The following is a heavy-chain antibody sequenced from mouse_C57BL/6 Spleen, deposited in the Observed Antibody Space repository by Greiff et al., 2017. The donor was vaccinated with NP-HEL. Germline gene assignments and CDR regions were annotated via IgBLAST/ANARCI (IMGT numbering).Heavy chain of an antibody. CDR3: ARDLGYGSRSYYAMDY. CDR1: GFTFSSYA. V-gene: IGHV5-4*01. D-gene: IGHD1-1*01. CDR2: ISDGGSYT. Sequence: EVQLQESGGGLVKPGGSLKLSCAASGFTFSSYAMSWVRQTPEKRLEWVATISDGGSYTYYPDNVKGRFTISRDNAKNNLYLQMSHLKSEDTAMYYCARDLGYGSRSYYAMDYWGQGTSVTVSS. J-gene: IGHJ4*01.